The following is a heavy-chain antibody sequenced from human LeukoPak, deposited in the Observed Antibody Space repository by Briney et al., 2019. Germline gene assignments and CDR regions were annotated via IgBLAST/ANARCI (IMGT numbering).Heavy chain of an antibody. J-gene: IGHJ3*01. Sequence: GGSLRLSCAASGFTFSSYWMYWVRHAPGKGLVWVSRINSDGSSTSYADSVKGRFTISRDNAKNTLYLQMNSLRVEDTAVYYCAKDFESSYGASDVWGQGTMVTVSS. CDR3: AKDFESSYGASDV. V-gene: IGHV3-74*01. CDR1: GFTFSSYW. D-gene: IGHD1-26*01. CDR2: INSDGSST.